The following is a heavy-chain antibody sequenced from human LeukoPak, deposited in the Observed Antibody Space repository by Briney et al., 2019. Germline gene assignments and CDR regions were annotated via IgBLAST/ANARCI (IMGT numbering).Heavy chain of an antibody. CDR3: ARLFIASPGTRYYYYNMDV. D-gene: IGHD6-13*01. Sequence: SETLSLTCTVSGGSISSYYWSWIRQPPGKGLEWIGYIYYSGSTNYNPSLKSRVTISVDTSTNQFSLKLSSVTAADTAVYYCARLFIASPGTRYYYYNMDVWGKGTTVTIFS. CDR1: GGSISSYY. J-gene: IGHJ6*03. CDR2: IYYSGST. V-gene: IGHV4-59*12.